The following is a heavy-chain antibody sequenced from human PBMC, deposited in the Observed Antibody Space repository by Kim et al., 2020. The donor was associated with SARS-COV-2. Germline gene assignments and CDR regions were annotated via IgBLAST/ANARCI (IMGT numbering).Heavy chain of an antibody. CDR3: ARDRITMVQEDTSYYYYYMDV. V-gene: IGHV3-53*01. CDR1: GFTVSSNY. J-gene: IGHJ6*03. Sequence: GGSLRLSCAASGFTVSSNYMSWVRQAPGKGLEWVSVIYSGGSTYYEDAVKGRFTISRDNSKNTLYLQMNSLRAEDTAVYYCARDRITMVQEDTSYYYYYMDVGGKGTTVTVSS. D-gene: IGHD3-10*01. CDR2: IYSGGST.